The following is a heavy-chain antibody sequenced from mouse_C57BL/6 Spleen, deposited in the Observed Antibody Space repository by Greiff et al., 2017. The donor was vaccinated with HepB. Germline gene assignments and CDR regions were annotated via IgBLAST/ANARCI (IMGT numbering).Heavy chain of an antibody. J-gene: IGHJ4*01. Sequence: QVQLKESGPELVKPGASVKISCKASGYAFSSSWMNWVKQRPGKGLEWNGRIYPGDGDTNYNGKFKGKATLTADKSSSTAYMQLSSLTSEDSAVYICARSDYTMDYWGQGTSVTVSS. CDR3: ARSDYTMDY. V-gene: IGHV1-82*01. CDR1: GYAFSSSW. CDR2: IYPGDGDT.